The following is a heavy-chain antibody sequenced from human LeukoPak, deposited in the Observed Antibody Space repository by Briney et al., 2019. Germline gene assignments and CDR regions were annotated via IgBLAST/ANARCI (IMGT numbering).Heavy chain of an antibody. CDR1: GYSFSSYW. Sequence: GESLKISCKGSGYSFSSYWIGWVRQMPGKGLEWMGIIYPGDSDTTYSPSFQGQVTISADRSITTAYLQWNSLRASDTAMYYCARPSSPHLFEAFDIWGQRTMVIVSS. J-gene: IGHJ3*02. CDR2: IYPGDSDT. CDR3: ARPSSPHLFEAFDI. V-gene: IGHV5-51*01.